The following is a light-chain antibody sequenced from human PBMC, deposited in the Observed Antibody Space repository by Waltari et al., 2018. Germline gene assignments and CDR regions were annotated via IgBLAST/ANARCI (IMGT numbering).Light chain of an antibody. J-gene: IGKJ1*01. CDR2: GAS. Sequence: EIVLTQSPGTLSLSRGERATLSCRASQSVSNSYLAWYQQKPGQAPRLLIYGASTRATGIPDRFSGSGSGTDFTLTISRLEPEDFAVYYCQQYGTSPTFGQGTKVEIK. CDR3: QQYGTSPT. CDR1: QSVSNSY. V-gene: IGKV3-20*01.